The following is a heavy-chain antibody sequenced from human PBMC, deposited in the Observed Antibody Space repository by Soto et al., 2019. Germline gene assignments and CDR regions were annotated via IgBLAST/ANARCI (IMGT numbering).Heavy chain of an antibody. J-gene: IGHJ6*01. CDR2: TYYRSKWYN. CDR3: AIFGRSSWSDYYYHGMDV. Sequence: SPTLSLTCDISGDSVSSNSSAWNWIRQTTSRSLEWLGRTYYRSKWYNDYAVSVKSRITINPDTSKNQFSLQLNSVTPEDTAVYYCAIFGRSSWSDYYYHGMDVWGQGLSVTVSS. CDR1: GDSVSSNSSA. V-gene: IGHV6-1*01. D-gene: IGHD6-13*01.